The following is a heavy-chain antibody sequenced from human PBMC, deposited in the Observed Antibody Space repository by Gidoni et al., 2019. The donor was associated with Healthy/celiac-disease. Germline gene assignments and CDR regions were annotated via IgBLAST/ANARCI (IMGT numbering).Heavy chain of an antibody. Sequence: EVQPLESGGGLVQPGVSLRLACAAAGSTVRSYAMSWVRQAPGKGLEWVSAISGSGSSTCYADSVKSRFTISRDKSKNTLYLQMNSLRAEDTAVYYCAGGTMIVVVPDAFDIWGQGTMVTVSS. J-gene: IGHJ3*02. V-gene: IGHV3-23*01. D-gene: IGHD3-22*01. CDR1: GSTVRSYA. CDR2: ISGSGSST. CDR3: AGGTMIVVVPDAFDI.